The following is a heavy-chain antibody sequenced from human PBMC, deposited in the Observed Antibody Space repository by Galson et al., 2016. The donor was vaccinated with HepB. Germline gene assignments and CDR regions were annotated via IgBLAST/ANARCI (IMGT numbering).Heavy chain of an antibody. D-gene: IGHD2-21*01. CDR3: ARDPCWGGECYSGDY. CDR1: GFTFSSHG. V-gene: IGHV3-33*01. Sequence: SLRLSCAAPGFTFSSHGMHWVRQAPGKGLEWVAVIWYDGGRKYYADSVKGRFTISRDTSKNTVFLQMDSLRADDTAVYYCARDPCWGGECYSGDYWGQGTLVTVSS. CDR2: IWYDGGRK. J-gene: IGHJ4*02.